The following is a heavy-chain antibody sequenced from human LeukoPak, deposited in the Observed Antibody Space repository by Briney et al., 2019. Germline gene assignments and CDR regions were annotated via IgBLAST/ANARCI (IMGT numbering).Heavy chain of an antibody. Sequence: GGSLRLSCAASGFTFSSYSMNWVRQAPGKGLEWVSSISCSSSYIYYADSVKGRFTISRDNAKNSLYLQMNSLRAEDTAVYYCARDRRGSYYFDYWGQGTLVTVSS. CDR3: ARDRRGSYYFDY. J-gene: IGHJ4*02. CDR1: GFTFSSYS. V-gene: IGHV3-21*01. D-gene: IGHD1-26*01. CDR2: ISCSSSYI.